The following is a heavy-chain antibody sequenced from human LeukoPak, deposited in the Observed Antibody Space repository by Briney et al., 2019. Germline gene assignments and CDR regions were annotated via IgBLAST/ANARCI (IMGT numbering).Heavy chain of an antibody. D-gene: IGHD1-14*01. J-gene: IGHJ4*02. CDR3: ASSDIVTGTTYYFDY. CDR2: VFHSGNT. CDR1: GGSISSYY. Sequence: SETLSLTCSVSGGSISSYYRFWIRQPPGKGLEWIGSVFHSGNTNYNPSLKSRVTISVDTSKNQFSLKLSSVTAADTAVYYCASSDIVTGTTYYFDYWGQGTMITVYS. V-gene: IGHV4-59*01.